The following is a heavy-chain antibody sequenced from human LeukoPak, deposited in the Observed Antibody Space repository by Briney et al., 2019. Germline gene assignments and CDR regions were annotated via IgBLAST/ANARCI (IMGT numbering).Heavy chain of an antibody. Sequence: SEALSPTCTVSGGSISASGHYWGWIRQPPGKGLEWIGSIYYSGSTYYNPSLRSRVTISLDTSKNQFPLKLSSVTAADTAVYYCARLYSSSLGRVFDYWGQGTLVTVSS. CDR1: GGSISASGHY. CDR2: IYYSGST. V-gene: IGHV4-39*06. D-gene: IGHD6-13*01. CDR3: ARLYSSSLGRVFDY. J-gene: IGHJ4*02.